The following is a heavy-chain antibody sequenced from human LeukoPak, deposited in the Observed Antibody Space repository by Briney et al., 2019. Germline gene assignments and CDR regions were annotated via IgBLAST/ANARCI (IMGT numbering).Heavy chain of an antibody. Sequence: GGSLRHSCVASGFTFSTHSMSWVRQAPGKGLEWVSGISAVVRTFYADSVKGRFTISRDNSKNTVDLQMNNLRAEDTAGYYCAKVDGYRSGGNCYPGGTWWFDPWGQGTLVTVSA. CDR3: AKVDGYRSGGNCYPGGTWWFDP. CDR1: GFTFSTHS. CDR2: ISAVVRT. J-gene: IGHJ5*02. D-gene: IGHD2-15*01. V-gene: IGHV3-23*01.